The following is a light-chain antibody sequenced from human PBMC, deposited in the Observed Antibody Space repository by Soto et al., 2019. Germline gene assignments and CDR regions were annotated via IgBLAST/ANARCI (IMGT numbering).Light chain of an antibody. CDR2: DTS. J-gene: IGKJ5*01. CDR1: QSVTSKY. V-gene: IGKV3-15*01. Sequence: EIVLTQSPDTLSLSPGERATLSCRASQSVTSKYLAWYQQKPGQAPRLLIYDTSTRAAGIPARFTGSGSGTDFTLTISSLQSEDFAVYYCQQYNTWRSISFGQGTRLEIK. CDR3: QQYNTWRSIS.